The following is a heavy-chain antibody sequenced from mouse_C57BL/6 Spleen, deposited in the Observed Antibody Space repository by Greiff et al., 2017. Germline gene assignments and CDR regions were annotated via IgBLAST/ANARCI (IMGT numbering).Heavy chain of an antibody. CDR1: GYAFSSSW. D-gene: IGHD1-1*01. Sequence: QVQLKESGPELVKPGASVKISCKASGYAFSSSWMNWVKQRPGKGLEWIGRIYPGDGDTNYNGKFKGKATLTADKSSSTAYMQLSSLTSEDSAVYFCARVATGDYWGQGTTLTVSS. CDR3: ARVATGDY. V-gene: IGHV1-82*01. CDR2: IYPGDGDT. J-gene: IGHJ2*01.